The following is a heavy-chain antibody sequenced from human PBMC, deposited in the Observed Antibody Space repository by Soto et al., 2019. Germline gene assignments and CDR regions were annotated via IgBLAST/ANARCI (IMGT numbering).Heavy chain of an antibody. CDR1: GGTFSGYA. V-gene: IGHV1-69*01. J-gene: IGHJ1*01. CDR2: IIPVLGIT. Sequence: QAQLMQSGAEVKKPGSSVKVSCKASGGTFSGYAISWVRQAPGQGLEWMGGIIPVLGITNYAQKFQGRITIDADESTGTAYMDLRSLRSEETAVYYCARDPRSITGTTSSEDFQHWGPGTLVSVSS. CDR3: ARDPRSITGTTSSEDFQH. D-gene: IGHD1-20*01.